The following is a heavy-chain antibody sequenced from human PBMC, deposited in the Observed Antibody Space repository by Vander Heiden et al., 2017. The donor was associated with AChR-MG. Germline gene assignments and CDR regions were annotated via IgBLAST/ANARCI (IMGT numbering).Heavy chain of an antibody. V-gene: IGHV3-33*01. Sequence: QVQLVESGGGVVQPGRSLRLSCAASGFIFRSYGMHWVRQAPGKGLEWVAVIWFDGSNKNYADSVKGRFTISRDNSKNTLYLQMNSLRAEDTAVYYCARSLVVVTADKNAFDIWGQGTMVTVSS. D-gene: IGHD2-15*01. CDR1: GFIFRSYG. CDR3: ARSLVVVTADKNAFDI. J-gene: IGHJ3*02. CDR2: IWFDGSNK.